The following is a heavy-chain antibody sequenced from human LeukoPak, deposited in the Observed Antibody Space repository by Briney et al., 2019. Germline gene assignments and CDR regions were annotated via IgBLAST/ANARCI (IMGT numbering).Heavy chain of an antibody. Sequence: SETLSLTCSVSGASINSYYWNWIRQPPGKELEWIGYISYRGSTNYNPSLKSRVTMSLDMSTNQVSLKLRSVSAADTAVYFCARGGGLDVWGQGATVTVSS. CDR1: GASINSYY. CDR3: ARGGGLDV. J-gene: IGHJ6*02. CDR2: ISYRGST. D-gene: IGHD3-16*01. V-gene: IGHV4-59*01.